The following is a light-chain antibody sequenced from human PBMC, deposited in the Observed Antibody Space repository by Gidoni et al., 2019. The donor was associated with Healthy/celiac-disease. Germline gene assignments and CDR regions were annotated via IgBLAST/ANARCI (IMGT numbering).Light chain of an antibody. CDR3: QQYGSSPRT. V-gene: IGKV3-20*01. Sequence: EIVLTQSPGTLSLSPGERATLSCRASQRVSSSYLAWYQQKPGQAPRLLIYGASSRATGIPDRFSGSGSGTDFTLTISRLEPEDFAVYYCQQYGSSPRTFGHXTKVGIK. CDR1: QRVSSSY. J-gene: IGKJ1*01. CDR2: GAS.